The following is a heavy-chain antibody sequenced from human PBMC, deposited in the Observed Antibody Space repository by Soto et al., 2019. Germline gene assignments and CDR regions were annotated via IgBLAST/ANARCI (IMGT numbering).Heavy chain of an antibody. CDR3: ASSYGSGYRAFDY. CDR2: VNPILSMS. Sequence: QVQLVQSGAEVKRPGSSVKVSCKASGDTFNFYSINWVRQAPGVGLEWVGRVNPILSMSNYAQRFQGRVTMTAEKSTSTAYMGRRSLRSEDTAIYYCASSYGSGYRAFDYWGQGALVTVSS. D-gene: IGHD3-10*01. V-gene: IGHV1-69*02. CDR1: GDTFNFYS. J-gene: IGHJ4*02.